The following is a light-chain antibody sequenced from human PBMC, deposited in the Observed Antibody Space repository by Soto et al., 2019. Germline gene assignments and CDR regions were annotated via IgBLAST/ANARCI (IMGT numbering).Light chain of an antibody. CDR2: GTS. Sequence: EIVLTQSPATLSLSPGESATLSCRASRSVSSYLAWYQQKPGQAPRLVMYGTSNRATGIPDRFSGSGSGTDFTLTISRLEPEDFAVYYCQQYDSSPRTFGQGTKVDIK. J-gene: IGKJ1*01. CDR1: RSVSSY. CDR3: QQYDSSPRT. V-gene: IGKV3-20*01.